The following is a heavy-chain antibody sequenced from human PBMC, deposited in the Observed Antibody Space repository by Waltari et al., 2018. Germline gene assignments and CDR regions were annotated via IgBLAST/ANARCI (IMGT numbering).Heavy chain of an antibody. J-gene: IGHJ4*02. CDR3: ARAEVGRITMIVVVTD. D-gene: IGHD3-22*01. V-gene: IGHV3-30-3*01. CDR2: ISHDGSNK. CDR1: GFTFSSYA. Sequence: QVQLVESGGGVVQPGRSLRLSCAASGFTFSSYAMHWVRQAPGKGLEWVAVISHDGSNKYYADSVKGRFTISRDNSKNTLYLQMNSLRAEDTAVYYCARAEVGRITMIVVVTDWGQGTLVIVSS.